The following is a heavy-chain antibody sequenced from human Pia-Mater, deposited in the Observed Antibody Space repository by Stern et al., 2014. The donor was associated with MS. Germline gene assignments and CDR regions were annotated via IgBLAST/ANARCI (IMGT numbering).Heavy chain of an antibody. CDR2: IKQDGSEK. CDR3: AADTRAMTVFY. J-gene: IGHJ4*02. CDR1: GLTLSSYW. Sequence: VQLVQSGGGLVQPGGSLRLSCAASGLTLSSYWMSWVRQAPGKGLEWVANIKQDGSEKYYVDSVKGRFTISRDNAKNSLFLKMNSLRAEDTAVYYCAADTRAMTVFYWGQGTLVTVSS. V-gene: IGHV3-7*01. D-gene: IGHD2-21*02.